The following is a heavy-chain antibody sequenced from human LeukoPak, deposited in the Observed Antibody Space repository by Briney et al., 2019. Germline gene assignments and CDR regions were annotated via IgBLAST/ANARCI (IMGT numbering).Heavy chain of an antibody. CDR3: ARDRSGSYPYYFDY. D-gene: IGHD1-26*01. V-gene: IGHV3-21*01. CDR1: GFTFSDYS. CDR2: ISSRSAYI. J-gene: IGHJ4*02. Sequence: GGSLRLSCAASGFTFSDYSMNWVRQAPGKGLEWVSSISSRSAYIRYTDSVKGRFTIYRDNAENSLSLQMNNLRADDTAVYYCARDRSGSYPYYFDYWGQGTVVTVSS.